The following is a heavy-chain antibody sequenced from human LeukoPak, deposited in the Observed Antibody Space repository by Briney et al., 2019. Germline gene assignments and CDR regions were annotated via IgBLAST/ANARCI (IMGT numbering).Heavy chain of an antibody. J-gene: IGHJ4*02. Sequence: ASVKVSCKASGYTFTNYGITWVRQAPGQGLEWMGWISPYNGNTNYAQKFQGRVTLNTDTSTSTAYIDLRSLRSDDTAVYYCATEGGWQPTDYGDSVYWGQGTLVTVSS. CDR3: ATEGGWQPTDYGDSVY. D-gene: IGHD4-17*01. CDR1: GYTFTNYG. CDR2: ISPYNGNT. V-gene: IGHV1-18*01.